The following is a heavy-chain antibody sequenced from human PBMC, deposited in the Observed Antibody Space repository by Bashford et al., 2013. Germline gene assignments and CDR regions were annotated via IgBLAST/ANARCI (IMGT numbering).Heavy chain of an antibody. CDR1: GFTFSHFH. Sequence: GSLRLSCEGSGFTFSHFHINWVRQAPGKGLEWISHVVSSGLLRSDAASVSGRFIGSRDNAKNSVYLQMNNLRDEDTAVYYCAKVHNGLVPEYYYYGMDVWGQGTTVTVSS. D-gene: IGHD2-8*02. J-gene: IGHJ6*02. V-gene: IGHV3-48*02. CDR3: AKVHNGLVPEYYYYGMDV. CDR2: VVSSGLLR.